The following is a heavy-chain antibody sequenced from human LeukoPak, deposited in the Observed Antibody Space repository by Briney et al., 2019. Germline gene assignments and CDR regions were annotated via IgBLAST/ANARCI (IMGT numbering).Heavy chain of an antibody. D-gene: IGHD3-10*01. CDR3: ARGAYGSGTYHDFDI. CDR2: ISSRSSSTYT. J-gene: IGHJ3*02. Sequence: KPGGSLRLSCAASGFTLSDYYMSWIRQAPGKGLEWVSYISSRSSSTYTNDADSVKGRFTISRDDAKNSVYLQMNSLRAEDTAVYYCARGAYGSGTYHDFDIWGQGTMVTVSS. V-gene: IGHV3-11*06. CDR1: GFTLSDYY.